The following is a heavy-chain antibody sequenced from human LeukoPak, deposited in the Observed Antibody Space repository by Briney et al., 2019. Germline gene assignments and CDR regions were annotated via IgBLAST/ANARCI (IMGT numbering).Heavy chain of an antibody. Sequence: ASVKVSCKASGGTFSSNAISWVRQAPGQGLEWMGRIIPILGIANYAQKFQGRVTITADKSTSTAYMELSSLRSEDTAVYYCAGETRPEPDAFDIWGQGTMVTVSS. D-gene: IGHD1-14*01. CDR2: IIPILGIA. CDR3: AGETRPEPDAFDI. CDR1: GGTFSSNA. J-gene: IGHJ3*02. V-gene: IGHV1-69*04.